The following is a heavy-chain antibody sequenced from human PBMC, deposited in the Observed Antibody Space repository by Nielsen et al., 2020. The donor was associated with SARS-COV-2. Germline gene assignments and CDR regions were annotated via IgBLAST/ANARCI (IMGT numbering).Heavy chain of an antibody. CDR2: ISYDGSNK. Sequence: GGSLRLSCAASGFTFSSYGMHWVRQAPGKGLEWVAVISYDGSNKYYADSVKGRFTISRDNSKNTLYLQMNSLRAEDTAVYYCAKEGGFYFDYWGQGTLVTVSS. V-gene: IGHV3-30*18. J-gene: IGHJ4*02. CDR3: AKEGGFYFDY. D-gene: IGHD3-16*01. CDR1: GFTFSSYG.